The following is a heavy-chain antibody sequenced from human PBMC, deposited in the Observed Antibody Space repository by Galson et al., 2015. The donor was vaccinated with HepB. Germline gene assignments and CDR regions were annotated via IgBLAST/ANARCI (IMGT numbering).Heavy chain of an antibody. J-gene: IGHJ4*02. CDR1: GFTFSSYG. Sequence: SLRLSCAASGFTFSSYGMHWVRQAPGKGLEWVAVISYDGSNKYYADSVKGRFTISRDNSKNTLYLQMNSLRAEDTAVYYCAKADRAFGVVLVEPFDYWGQGTLVTVSS. CDR2: ISYDGSNK. V-gene: IGHV3-30*18. D-gene: IGHD3-3*01. CDR3: AKADRAFGVVLVEPFDY.